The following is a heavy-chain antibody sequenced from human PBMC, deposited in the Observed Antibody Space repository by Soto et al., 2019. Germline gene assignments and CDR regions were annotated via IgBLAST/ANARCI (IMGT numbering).Heavy chain of an antibody. V-gene: IGHV4-38-2*02. CDR2: IYHSGST. Sequence: PSETLSLTCAVSGYSISSGYYWGWIRQPPGKGLEWIGSIYHSGSTYYNPSLKSRVTISVDTSKNQFSLKLSSVTAEDTAVYYCAREGPSGSHNFWFDPWGQGTLVTVSS. CDR1: GYSISSGYY. CDR3: AREGPSGSHNFWFDP. D-gene: IGHD1-26*01. J-gene: IGHJ5*02.